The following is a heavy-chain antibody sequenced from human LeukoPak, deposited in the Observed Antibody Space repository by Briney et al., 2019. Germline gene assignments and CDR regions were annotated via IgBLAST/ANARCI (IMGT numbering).Heavy chain of an antibody. J-gene: IGHJ4*02. Sequence: SETLSLTCTVSGGSISSSSYYWGWIRQPPGKGLEWIGYVYYSGSTNYNPSLKSRVTMSVDTSKNQFSLKLNSVTAADTAVYFCARSHITTKLFDYWGQGILVTVSS. CDR2: VYYSGST. CDR3: ARSHITTKLFDY. CDR1: GGSISSSSYY. D-gene: IGHD3-22*01. V-gene: IGHV4-61*05.